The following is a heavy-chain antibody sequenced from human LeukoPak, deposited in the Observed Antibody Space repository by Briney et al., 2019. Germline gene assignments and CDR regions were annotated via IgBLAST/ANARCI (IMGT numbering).Heavy chain of an antibody. D-gene: IGHD3-3*01. V-gene: IGHV3-23*01. J-gene: IGHJ4*02. CDR1: GFTFSSYA. CDR3: AKVDGITIFEVFDY. Sequence: PGGSLRLSCAASGFTFSSYAMSWVHQAPGKGLEWVSAISGSGGGTYYQAPVKGRFTISRDNSKNTLYLQMNSLRAEDTAVYYCAKVDGITIFEVFDYWGQGTLVTVSS. CDR2: ISGSGGGT.